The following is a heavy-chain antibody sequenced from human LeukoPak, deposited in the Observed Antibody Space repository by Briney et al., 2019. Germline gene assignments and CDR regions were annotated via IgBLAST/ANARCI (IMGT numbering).Heavy chain of an antibody. V-gene: IGHV4-59*01. D-gene: IGHD3-3*01. Sequence: PSETLSLTCTVSGGSISSYYWSWIRQPPGKGLEWIGYIYYSGSTNYNPSLKSRVTISVDTSKNQFSLKLSSVTAADTAVYYCARVEVSMWSGYYYYFDYWGQGTLVTVSS. CDR3: ARVEVSMWSGYYYYFDY. CDR2: IYYSGST. J-gene: IGHJ4*02. CDR1: GGSISSYY.